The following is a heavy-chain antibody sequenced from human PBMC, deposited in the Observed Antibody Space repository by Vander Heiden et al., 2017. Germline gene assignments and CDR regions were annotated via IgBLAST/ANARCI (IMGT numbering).Heavy chain of an antibody. CDR3: ARSCGGSYFWVDY. Sequence: QVQLVESGGGVVQPGGALRLSCAVSGFTFSSYAMHWVRQAPGKGLEWVALISYDGNNEYYADSVKGRFIISRDNSKGTLYLQMNSLRGDDTAVYHCARSCGGSYFWVDYWGQGTLVTVSS. J-gene: IGHJ4*02. D-gene: IGHD1-26*01. V-gene: IGHV3-30-3*01. CDR2: ISYDGNNE. CDR1: GFTFSSYA.